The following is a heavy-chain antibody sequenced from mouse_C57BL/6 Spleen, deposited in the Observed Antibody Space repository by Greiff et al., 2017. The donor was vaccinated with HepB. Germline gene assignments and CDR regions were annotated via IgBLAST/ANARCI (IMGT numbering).Heavy chain of an antibody. V-gene: IGHV2-9-1*01. CDR2: IWTGGGK. J-gene: IGHJ3*01. CDR3: ARIEPFDRRGAY. CDR1: GFSLTSYA. Sequence: VKLVESGPGLVAPSQSLSITCTVSGFSLTSYAISWVRQPPGKGLEWLGVIWTGGGKNYNSALKSRLSISKDNSKSQVFLKMNSLQTDDTARYYCARIEPFDRRGAYWGQGTLVTVSA.